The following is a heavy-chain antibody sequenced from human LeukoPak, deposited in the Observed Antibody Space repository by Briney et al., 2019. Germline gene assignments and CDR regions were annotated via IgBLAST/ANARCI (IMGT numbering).Heavy chain of an antibody. D-gene: IGHD4-17*01. CDR1: QFNFNKFG. CDR3: AKDPNGDYIGTFDI. CDR2: ISGKGGST. J-gene: IGHJ3*02. Sequence: GGSLRLSCATSQFNFNKFGMTWVRQAPGKGLEWVSSISGKGGSTQYADSVQGRFAISRDNSKNTLYLQMNSLRAEDTAVYFCAKDPNGDYIGTFDIWGQGTMVTVSS. V-gene: IGHV3-23*01.